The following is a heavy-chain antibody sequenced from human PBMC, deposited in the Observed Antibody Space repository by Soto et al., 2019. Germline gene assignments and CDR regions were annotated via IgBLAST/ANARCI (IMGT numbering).Heavy chain of an antibody. CDR3: ASTSTGAYRNYIGLDV. CDR2: TFFRSKWHT. D-gene: IGHD2-15*01. Sequence: SQTLSLTCVISGDTVSSGNAAWNWIRQSPSSGLQWLGRTFFRSKWHTDYAVSLRGRVTITADTSKNQFSLQLESVTPEDTAVYYCASTSTGAYRNYIGLDVCGKGITVTVSS. CDR1: GDTVSSGNAA. V-gene: IGHV6-1*01. J-gene: IGHJ6*04.